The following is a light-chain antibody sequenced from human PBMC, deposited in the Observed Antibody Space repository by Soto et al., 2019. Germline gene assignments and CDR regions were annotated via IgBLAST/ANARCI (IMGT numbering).Light chain of an antibody. J-gene: IGKJ1*01. V-gene: IGKV1-27*01. CDR2: AAS. Sequence: DMQMTQSPSSLSASVGDRVTITCRASQGISNYLSCYQQKPGKVPKVLIYAASTLQSVLPSPFSVSGSRTDFTLTINSMQPEDAATHYCQMYDSALWTFGQGTKADIK. CDR3: QMYDSALWT. CDR1: QGISNY.